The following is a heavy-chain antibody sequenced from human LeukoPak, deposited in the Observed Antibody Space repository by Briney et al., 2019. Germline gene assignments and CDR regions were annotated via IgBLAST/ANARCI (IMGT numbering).Heavy chain of an antibody. Sequence: IPSETLSLTCAVYGGSFSGYYWSWIRQPPGKGLEWIGEINHSGSTNYNPSLKSRVTISVDTSKNQFSLKLSSVTAADTAVYYCARGTPGFWSGPMDVWGQGTTVTVSS. CDR1: GGSFSGYY. D-gene: IGHD3-3*01. V-gene: IGHV4-34*01. J-gene: IGHJ6*02. CDR2: INHSGST. CDR3: ARGTPGFWSGPMDV.